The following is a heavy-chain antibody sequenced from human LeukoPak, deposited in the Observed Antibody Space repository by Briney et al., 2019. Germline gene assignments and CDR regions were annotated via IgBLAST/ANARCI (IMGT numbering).Heavy chain of an antibody. D-gene: IGHD6-19*01. V-gene: IGHV3-74*01. Sequence: GGSLRLSCAASGFTFSKYWMLWVRQAPGKGLESVSRINTDGTVTTYADSVRGRFTVSRDNADNTMFLQTNSVRDEDTAVYYCATKQWLAPPPDSWGQGTPVTVSS. J-gene: IGHJ4*02. CDR3: ATKQWLAPPPDS. CDR1: GFTFSKYW. CDR2: INTDGTVT.